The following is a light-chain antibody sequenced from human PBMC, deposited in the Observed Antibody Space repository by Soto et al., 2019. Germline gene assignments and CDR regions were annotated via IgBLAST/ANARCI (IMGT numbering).Light chain of an antibody. CDR3: CSYGGSRAV. V-gene: IGLV2-23*02. CDR2: EVS. CDR1: SSDVGSHNL. Sequence: QSARTQPASVSRSPGQSITISCTGTSSDVGSHNLVSWYQQHPGQAPKLMIYEVSKRPLGVSARFSASKSGNTASLTISGLQAEDQADYYCCSYGGSRAVFGGGTQLTFL. J-gene: IGLJ7*01.